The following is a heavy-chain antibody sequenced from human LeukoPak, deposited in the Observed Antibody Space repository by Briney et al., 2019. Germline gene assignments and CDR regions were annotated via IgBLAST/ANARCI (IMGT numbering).Heavy chain of an antibody. CDR3: ARVPVEVYYDSSGYYYYFDY. D-gene: IGHD3-22*01. J-gene: IGHJ4*02. CDR1: GFTFSRYW. CDR2: INSDGSTT. V-gene: IGHV3-74*01. Sequence: GGALRLSCAASGFTFSRYWMHWVRQAPGKGLVWVSRINSDGSTTSYADSVKGRFTISRDNAKNTLFLQMNTLTAEDTAVYYCARVPVEVYYDSSGYYYYFDYWGQGTLVTVSS.